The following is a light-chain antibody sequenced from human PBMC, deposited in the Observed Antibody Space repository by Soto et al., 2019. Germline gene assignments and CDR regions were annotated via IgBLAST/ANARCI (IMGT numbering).Light chain of an antibody. J-gene: IGKJ2*01. Sequence: EIVMTQSTSTLSQSPGERXTWXSPSSQSVSSTYLAWYQQQPGQAPRLLIYGSSNRATGIPDRFSGSGSGTDFTLTISRLEPEDFAVYYCQQYNNWPPYTFGQGTKVDIK. CDR2: GSS. V-gene: IGKV3-20*01. CDR1: QSVSSTY. CDR3: QQYNNWPPYT.